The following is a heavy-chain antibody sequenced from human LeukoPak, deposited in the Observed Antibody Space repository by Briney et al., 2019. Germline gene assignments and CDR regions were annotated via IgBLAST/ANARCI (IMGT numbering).Heavy chain of an antibody. CDR1: GYGFVFLG. V-gene: IGHV1-18*01. D-gene: IGHD1-26*01. J-gene: IGHJ4*02. CDR3: ARAVSGSLYGDFDF. CDR2: IDSHNGDT. Sequence: ASVKVSCKASGYGFVFLGVSWVRQAPGQGLEWMGWIDSHNGDTKYAERLQGRVFMTTDTSTSTSYMELRSLRSDDTAVYYCARAVSGSLYGDFDFWGQGTLVTVSS.